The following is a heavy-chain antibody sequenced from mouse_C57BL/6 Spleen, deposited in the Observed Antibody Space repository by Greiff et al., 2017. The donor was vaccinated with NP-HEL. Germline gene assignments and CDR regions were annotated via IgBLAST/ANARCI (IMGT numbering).Heavy chain of an antibody. Sequence: EVHLVESGGDLVKPGGSLKLSCAASGFTFSSYGMSWVRQTPDKRLEWVATISSGGSYTYYPDSVKGRFTSSRDNAKNTLYLQMSSLKSEDTAMYYCARYSGAMDYWGQGTSVTVSS. CDR3: ARYSGAMDY. J-gene: IGHJ4*01. D-gene: IGHD6-1*01. CDR2: ISSGGSYT. CDR1: GFTFSSYG. V-gene: IGHV5-6*01.